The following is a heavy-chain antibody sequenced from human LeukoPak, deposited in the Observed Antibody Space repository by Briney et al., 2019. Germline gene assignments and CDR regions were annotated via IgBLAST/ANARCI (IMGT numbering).Heavy chain of an antibody. J-gene: IGHJ4*02. CDR3: ARADGDYVFDY. CDR1: GYTFTSYA. Sequence: GASVKVSCKASGYTFTSYAMHWVRQAPGQRLEWMGWINAGNGNTKYSQKFQGRVTITRDTSASTAYMELSSLRSEDTAMYYCARADGDYVFDYWGQGTLVTVSS. V-gene: IGHV1-3*01. CDR2: INAGNGNT. D-gene: IGHD4-17*01.